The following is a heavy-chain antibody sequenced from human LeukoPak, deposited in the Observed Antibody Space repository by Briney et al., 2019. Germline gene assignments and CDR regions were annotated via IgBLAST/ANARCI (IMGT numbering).Heavy chain of an antibody. Sequence: ASVKVSCKASGYTFTSYAMHWVRQAPGQRLEWMGWIDAGNGNTKYSQKFQGRVTITRDTSASTVYMELSSLRSEDTAVYYCARDRAYDNADSDAFDIWGQGTMVTVSS. CDR2: IDAGNGNT. V-gene: IGHV1-3*01. D-gene: IGHD3-3*01. CDR3: ARDRAYDNADSDAFDI. J-gene: IGHJ3*02. CDR1: GYTFTSYA.